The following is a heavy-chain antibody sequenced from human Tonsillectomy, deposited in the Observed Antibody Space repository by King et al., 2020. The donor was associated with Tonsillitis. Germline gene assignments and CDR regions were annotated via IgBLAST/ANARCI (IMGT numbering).Heavy chain of an antibody. Sequence: QLVQSGGGLVQPGGSLRLSCAASGFTFSSYWMSWVRQAPGKGLEWVANIKQDGSEKYYLDSVKGRFTISRDNAKNSLYLQMNSLRAEDTAVYYCARVAGGYYFDYWGQGTLVTVSS. CDR1: GFTFSSYW. CDR3: ARVAGGYYFDY. J-gene: IGHJ4*02. V-gene: IGHV3-7*03. D-gene: IGHD6-19*01. CDR2: IKQDGSEK.